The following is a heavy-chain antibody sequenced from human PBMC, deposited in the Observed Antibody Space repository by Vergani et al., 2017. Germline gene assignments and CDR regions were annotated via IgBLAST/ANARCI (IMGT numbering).Heavy chain of an antibody. CDR3: VRSNITIFGMADYYYSGMDV. J-gene: IGHJ6*02. CDR1: GGTFSSYA. Sequence: QVQLVQSGAEVKKPGSSVKVSCKASGGTFSSYAISWVRQAPGQGLEWMGRIIPILGIANYAQKFQGRVTITADKSTSTAYMELSSLRCEDTAVYYCVRSNITIFGMADYYYSGMDVWGQGTTVTVSS. D-gene: IGHD3-3*01. CDR2: IIPILGIA. V-gene: IGHV1-69*04.